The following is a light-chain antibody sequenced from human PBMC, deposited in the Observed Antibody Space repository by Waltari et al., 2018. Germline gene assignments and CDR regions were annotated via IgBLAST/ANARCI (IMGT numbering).Light chain of an antibody. CDR1: QSISSY. CDR2: AAS. V-gene: IGKV1-39*01. J-gene: IGKJ3*01. Sequence: DLQMTQPPSSLSASVGDRVTITCRASQSISSYLNWYQQKPGKAPKLLIYAASSLQSGVPSRFSGSGSGTDFTLTISSLQPEDFATYYCQQSYSTPFTFGPGTKVDIK. CDR3: QQSYSTPFT.